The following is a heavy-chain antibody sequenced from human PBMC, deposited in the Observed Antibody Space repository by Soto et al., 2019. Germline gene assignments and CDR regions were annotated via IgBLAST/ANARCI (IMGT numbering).Heavy chain of an antibody. Sequence: QEQLVETGGGVVQPGRSVRLSCAASGFTFGSYGIHWVRQAPGKGLEWVAAISFDGGNQYYADSVKGRFSISRDDYKKTVSLQMNSLRAEDTALYHCPKDLVGGIWPSYYYGMDVWGLGTTVTVSS. V-gene: IGHV3-30*18. D-gene: IGHD1-20*01. CDR3: PKDLVGGIWPSYYYGMDV. J-gene: IGHJ6*01. CDR1: GFTFGSYG. CDR2: ISFDGGNQ.